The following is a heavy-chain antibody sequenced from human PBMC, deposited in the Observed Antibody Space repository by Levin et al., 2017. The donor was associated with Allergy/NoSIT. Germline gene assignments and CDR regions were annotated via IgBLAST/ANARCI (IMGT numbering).Heavy chain of an antibody. J-gene: IGHJ4*02. V-gene: IGHV3-30-3*01. D-gene: IGHD3-9*01. CDR2: ISYDGSNK. CDR3: ARDGVRLRYFDY. CDR1: GFTFSSYA. Sequence: GESLKISCAASGFTFSSYAMHWVRQAPGKGLEWVAVISYDGSNKYYADSVKGRFTISRDNSKNTLYLQMNSLRAEDTAVYYCARDGVRLRYFDYWGQGTLVTVSS.